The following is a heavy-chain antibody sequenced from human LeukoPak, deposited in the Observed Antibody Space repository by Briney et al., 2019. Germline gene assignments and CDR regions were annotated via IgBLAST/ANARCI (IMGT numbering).Heavy chain of an antibody. J-gene: IGHJ4*02. CDR3: ARGGIWSPYYFDY. Sequence: PGGPLRLSCAASGFTFSSYWMSWVRQAPGKGLEWVANIKQDGSEKYYVDSVKGRFTISRDNAKNSLYLQMNSLRAEDTAVYYCARGGIWSPYYFDYWGQGTLVTVSS. CDR1: GFTFSSYW. V-gene: IGHV3-7*01. CDR2: IKQDGSEK. D-gene: IGHD2/OR15-2a*01.